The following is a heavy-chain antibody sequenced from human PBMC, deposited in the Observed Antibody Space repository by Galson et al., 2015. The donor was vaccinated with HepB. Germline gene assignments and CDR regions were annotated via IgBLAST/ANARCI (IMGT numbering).Heavy chain of an antibody. V-gene: IGHV3-7*03. CDR3: VGDAGY. CDR1: GLTFSSYW. CDR2: VRDDGSEK. J-gene: IGHJ4*02. Sequence: SLRLSCAASGLTFSSYWMSWVRQASGKGLEWVAAVRDDGSEKYYVDSVKGRFTISRDNAKNSLYLQMNSLRVEDTALYYCVGDAGYWGQGTLVTVSS.